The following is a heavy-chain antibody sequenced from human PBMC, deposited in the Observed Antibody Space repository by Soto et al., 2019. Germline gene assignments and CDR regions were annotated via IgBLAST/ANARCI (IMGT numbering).Heavy chain of an antibody. J-gene: IGHJ4*01. CDR1: GFTFSSYG. D-gene: IGHD7-27*01. CDR2: ISYDGSNK. Sequence: QVQLVESGGGVVQPGRSLRLSCAASGFTFSSYGMHWVRQAPGKGLEWVAVISYDGSNKYYADSVKGRFTISRDNSKNTLYLQMNSLRAEDTAVYYCAKDRQGNILGYWGHGTLVTVSS. CDR3: AKDRQGNILGY. V-gene: IGHV3-30*18.